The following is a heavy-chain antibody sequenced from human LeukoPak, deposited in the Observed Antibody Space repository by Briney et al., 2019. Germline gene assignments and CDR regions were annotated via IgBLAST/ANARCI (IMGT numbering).Heavy chain of an antibody. CDR2: VNPNSGGT. D-gene: IGHD1-1*01. CDR1: GYTFTGYY. J-gene: IGHJ4*02. V-gene: IGHV1-2*06. CDR3: ARGGVRTTGTTSDGFDY. Sequence: ASVTVSCKASGYTFTGYYMHWVRQAPGQGLEWMGRVNPNSGGTNYAQKFQGRVTMTRDTSISTAYMELSRLRSDDTAVYYCARGGVRTTGTTSDGFDYWGQGTLVTVSS.